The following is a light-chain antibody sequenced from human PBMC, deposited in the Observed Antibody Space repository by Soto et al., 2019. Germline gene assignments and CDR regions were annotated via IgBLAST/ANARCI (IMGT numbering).Light chain of an antibody. V-gene: IGKV3-15*01. CDR3: QQYNNWPLYT. CDR2: GAS. Sequence: EIVMTQSPATLSVSPGERATLSCRASQSVSSNLAWYQQKPGQAPRLLIYGASTRATGIPARFSGSGSGTEFTLTISSRQSEDFEVYYCQQYNNWPLYTFGQGTKLEIK. J-gene: IGKJ2*01. CDR1: QSVSSN.